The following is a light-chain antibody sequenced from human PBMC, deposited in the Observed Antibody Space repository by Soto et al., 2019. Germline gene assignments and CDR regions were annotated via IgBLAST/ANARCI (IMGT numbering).Light chain of an antibody. CDR2: DAS. Sequence: EIVLTQSPGTLSLSPGERATLSCRASQSVSSSYLAWYQQKPGQAPRLLIYDASGRATGIPDRFSGSGSGTDFTLTISRLEPEDFAVYYCQQYGSSSQTFGQGTKLESK. J-gene: IGKJ2*01. V-gene: IGKV3-20*01. CDR1: QSVSSSY. CDR3: QQYGSSSQT.